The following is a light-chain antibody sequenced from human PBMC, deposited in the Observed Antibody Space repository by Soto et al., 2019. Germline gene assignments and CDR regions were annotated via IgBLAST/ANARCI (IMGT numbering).Light chain of an antibody. V-gene: IGKV1-39*01. J-gene: IGKJ2*01. CDR2: AAS. CDR1: QSISRD. CDR3: QQTYSIPYT. Sequence: DIQMTQSPSSLSASVGDRVTITCRASQSISRDLTWCQQRPGKAPKLLIYAASTLQSEVPSRFTGSGSGTEFTLTISSLQPEDFATYYCQQTYSIPYTFGQGTKLEIK.